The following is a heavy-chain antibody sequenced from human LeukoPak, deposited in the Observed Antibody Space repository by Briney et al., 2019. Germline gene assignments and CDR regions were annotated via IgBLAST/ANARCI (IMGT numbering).Heavy chain of an antibody. Sequence: PGGSLRLSCAASGFTFSSYGMGWVRQAPGTGLGWVAVISYDGSNKYYADCVRGRLTIYRENYKNSAYLPMNSLRAEDTAVYYCAKDEDIVVVPAATYYYYYGMDVWGKGTTVTVSS. V-gene: IGHV3-30*18. CDR2: ISYDGSNK. J-gene: IGHJ6*04. CDR1: GFTFSSYG. D-gene: IGHD2-2*01. CDR3: AKDEDIVVVPAATYYYYYGMDV.